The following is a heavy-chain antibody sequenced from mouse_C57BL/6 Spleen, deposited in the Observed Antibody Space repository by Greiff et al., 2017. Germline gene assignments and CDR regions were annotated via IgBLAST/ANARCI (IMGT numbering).Heavy chain of an antibody. CDR1: GYTFTSYW. J-gene: IGHJ2*01. D-gene: IGHD4-1*01. V-gene: IGHV1-52*01. Sequence: QVQLQQPGAELVRPGSSVTLSCKASGYTFTSYWMHWVKQRPIQGLEWIGNIDPSDSETHYNQKFKDKATLTVDKSSSTAYMQLSSLTSEDSAVYYCARKRGLEGDFDYWGQGTTLTVSS. CDR3: ARKRGLEGDFDY. CDR2: IDPSDSET.